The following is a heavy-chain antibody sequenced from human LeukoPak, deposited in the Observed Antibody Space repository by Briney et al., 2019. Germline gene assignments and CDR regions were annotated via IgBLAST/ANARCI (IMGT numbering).Heavy chain of an antibody. J-gene: IGHJ4*02. CDR1: GYTFTGYY. CDR3: ARVDQYSGSYSGPDY. CDR2: INPNSGGT. D-gene: IGHD1-26*01. V-gene: IGHV1-2*02. Sequence: ASVKVSCKASGYTFTGYYMHWVRQAPGQGLEWMGWINPNSGGTNYAQKFQGRVTMTRDTSISTAYMELSRLRSDDTAVYYCARVDQYSGSYSGPDYWGQGTLVTVPS.